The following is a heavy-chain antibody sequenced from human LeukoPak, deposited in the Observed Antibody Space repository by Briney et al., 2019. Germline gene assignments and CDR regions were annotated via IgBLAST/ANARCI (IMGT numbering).Heavy chain of an antibody. V-gene: IGHV1-8*01. Sequence: ASVKVSCKASGYTFTSHDINWVRQATGQGLEWLGWMNPNSGNTGYAQKLQGRVTMTTDTSTSTAYMELRSLRSDDTAVYYCARDTITIFGVVTPYFDYWGQGTLVTVSS. J-gene: IGHJ4*02. CDR2: MNPNSGNT. CDR3: ARDTITIFGVVTPYFDY. CDR1: GYTFTSHD. D-gene: IGHD3-3*01.